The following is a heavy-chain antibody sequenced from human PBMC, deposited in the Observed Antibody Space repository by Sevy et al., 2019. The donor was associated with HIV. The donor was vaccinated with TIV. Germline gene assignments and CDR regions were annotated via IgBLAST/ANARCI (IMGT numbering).Heavy chain of an antibody. Sequence: ASVKVSFKASGYTFTSYGISWVRQAPGQGLEWMGWISAYNGNTNYAQMLQGRVTMTTDTSTSTAYMELRSLRSDDTAVYYWARVGGWLVHDAFDIWGQGTMVTVSS. CDR3: ARVGGWLVHDAFDI. CDR1: GYTFTSYG. D-gene: IGHD6-19*01. J-gene: IGHJ3*02. CDR2: ISAYNGNT. V-gene: IGHV1-18*01.